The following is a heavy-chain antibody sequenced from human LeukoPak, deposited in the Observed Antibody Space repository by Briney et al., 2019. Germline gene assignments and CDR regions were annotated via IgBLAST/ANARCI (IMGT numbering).Heavy chain of an antibody. CDR2: VSSGSSSI. V-gene: IGHV3-21*01. Sequence: GGSLRLSCVASGFTFSRYNMNWVRRAPGKGLEWVASVSSGSSSISYAHSVKGRFIISRDNAQNSLYLQMNSLTAEDTAVYYCAKFVIYEGEDFWGQGTLVAVSS. D-gene: IGHD2-21*01. CDR3: AKFVIYEGEDF. CDR1: GFTFSRYN. J-gene: IGHJ4*02.